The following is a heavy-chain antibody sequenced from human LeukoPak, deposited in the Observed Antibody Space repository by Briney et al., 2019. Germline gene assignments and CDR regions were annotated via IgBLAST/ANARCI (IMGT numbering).Heavy chain of an antibody. V-gene: IGHV4-59*01. Sequence: SETQSLTCTVSGGSISSYYWSWIRQPPGKGLEWIGYISYTGTTNYNPSLKSRVTISVDTSKNQFSLKLSSVTAADTAVYYCAGFSSRTNYGHDYWGQGTLVTVSS. CDR2: ISYTGTT. D-gene: IGHD3-10*01. CDR3: AGFSSRTNYGHDY. CDR1: GGSISSYY. J-gene: IGHJ4*02.